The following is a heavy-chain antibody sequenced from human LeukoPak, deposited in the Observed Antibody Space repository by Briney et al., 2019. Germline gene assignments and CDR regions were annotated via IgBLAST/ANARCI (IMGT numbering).Heavy chain of an antibody. Sequence: PSETLSLTCTVSGGSISSYYWSWIRQPPGKGLEWIGYIYYSGSTNYNPSLKSRVTISVDTSKNQFSLKLSSVTAADTAVYYCARGPFYGGNSGWFDPWGQGTLVTVSS. J-gene: IGHJ5*02. CDR2: IYYSGST. V-gene: IGHV4-59*01. D-gene: IGHD4-23*01. CDR1: GGSISSYY. CDR3: ARGPFYGGNSGWFDP.